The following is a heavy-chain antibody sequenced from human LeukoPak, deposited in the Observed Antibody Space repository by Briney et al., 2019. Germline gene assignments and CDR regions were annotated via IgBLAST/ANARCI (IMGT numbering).Heavy chain of an antibody. Sequence: GGSLRLSCAASGLTFTSSAMSWVRQAPGKGLEWVSTISGSGDNTYYADSVKGRFTISRDSSKNTLYLQMNSLRTEDTAVYYCAKDLWERSIWGQGTIVTVSS. V-gene: IGHV3-23*01. J-gene: IGHJ3*02. CDR2: ISGSGDNT. CDR1: GLTFTSSA. D-gene: IGHD1-26*01. CDR3: AKDLWERSI.